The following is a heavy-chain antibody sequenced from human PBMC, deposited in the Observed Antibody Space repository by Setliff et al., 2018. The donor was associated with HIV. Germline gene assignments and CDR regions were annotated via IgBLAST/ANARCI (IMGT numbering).Heavy chain of an antibody. Sequence: PSETLSLTCTVSGGSISSSSYYWGWIRQPPGKGLEWIGSIYYSGSTYYNPSLKSRVTISVDTSKNQFSLNLSSLTAADTAVYYCARTGYAFDLWGPGAMVTVSS. CDR3: ARTGYAFDL. V-gene: IGHV4-39*01. CDR2: IYYSGST. J-gene: IGHJ3*01. CDR1: GGSISSSSYY.